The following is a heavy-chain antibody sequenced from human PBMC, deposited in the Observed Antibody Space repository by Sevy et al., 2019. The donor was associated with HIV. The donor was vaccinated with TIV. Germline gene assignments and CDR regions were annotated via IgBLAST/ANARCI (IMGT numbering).Heavy chain of an antibody. CDR2: IYYSGST. Sequence: SETLSLTCTVSGDSVSSGSYYWGWIRQPPGKGLEWIGNIYYSGSTNFNPSLKSRATISIHTSKTHFSLRLTALTAADTAVYYCAKSAPYFHGSGRTFDYWGQGILVTVYS. D-gene: IGHD3-10*01. CDR1: GDSVSSGSYY. J-gene: IGHJ4*02. V-gene: IGHV4-61*03. CDR3: AKSAPYFHGSGRTFDY.